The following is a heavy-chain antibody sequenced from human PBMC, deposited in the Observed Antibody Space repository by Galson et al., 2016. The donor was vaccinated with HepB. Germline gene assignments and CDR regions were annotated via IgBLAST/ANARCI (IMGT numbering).Heavy chain of an antibody. J-gene: IGHJ4*02. CDR2: IYYSGST. Sequence: LRLSCAASGFTFSNFAMHWVRQAPGKGLEWIGYIYYSGSTNYNPSLNSRATMSVDTSKNQFSLKLYSVTAADTAVYYCARGSSGTHYTFDHWGRGTLVTVSS. CDR1: GFTFSNFA. CDR3: ARGSSGTHYTFDH. V-gene: IGHV4-59*01. D-gene: IGHD3-10*01.